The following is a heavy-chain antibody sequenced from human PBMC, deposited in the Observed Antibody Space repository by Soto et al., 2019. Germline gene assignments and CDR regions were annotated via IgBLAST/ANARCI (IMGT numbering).Heavy chain of an antibody. CDR3: ASARVVPAAPDYYGMDV. Sequence: QVQLVQSGAEVKKPGSSVKVSCKASGGTFSSYAISWVRQAPGQGLEWMGGIIPIFGTANYAQKFQGRVTITADKSTSTAYMELSSLRSEDTAVYYCASARVVPAAPDYYGMDVWGQGTTVTVSS. CDR1: GGTFSSYA. D-gene: IGHD2-2*01. CDR2: IIPIFGTA. V-gene: IGHV1-69*06. J-gene: IGHJ6*02.